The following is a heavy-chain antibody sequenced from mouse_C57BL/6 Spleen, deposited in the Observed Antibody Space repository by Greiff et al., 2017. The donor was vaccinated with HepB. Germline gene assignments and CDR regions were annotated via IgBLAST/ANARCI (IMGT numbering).Heavy chain of an antibody. CDR3: ARPSTLYYFDY. Sequence: QVQLQQSGPGLVQPSQSLSITCTVSGFSLTSYGVHWVRQSPGKGLEWLGVIWSGGSTYYNAAFISRLSISKDNSKSQVFFKMNSLQADDTAIYYCARPSTLYYFDYWGQGTTLTVSS. V-gene: IGHV2-2*01. D-gene: IGHD2-1*01. J-gene: IGHJ2*01. CDR2: IWSGGST. CDR1: GFSLTSYG.